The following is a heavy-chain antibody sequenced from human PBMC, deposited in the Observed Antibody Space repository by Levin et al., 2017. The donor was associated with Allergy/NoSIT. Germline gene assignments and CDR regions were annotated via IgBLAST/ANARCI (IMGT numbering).Heavy chain of an antibody. CDR3: AKDEGYSSGWYTYYYYYGMDV. CDR1: GFTFSSYG. V-gene: IGHV3-30*18. J-gene: IGHJ6*02. CDR2: ISSDGSNK. D-gene: IGHD6-19*01. Sequence: LSLTCAASGFTFSSYGMHWVRQAPGKGLEWVAVISSDGSNKYYADYVKGRFTISRDNSKNTLYLQMNSLRAEDTAVYYCAKDEGYSSGWYTYYYYYGMDVWGQGTTVTVSS.